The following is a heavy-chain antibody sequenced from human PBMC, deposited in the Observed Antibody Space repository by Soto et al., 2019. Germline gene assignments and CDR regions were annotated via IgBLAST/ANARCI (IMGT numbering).Heavy chain of an antibody. V-gene: IGHV3-48*03. CDR2: ISGSGSIT. CDR3: AGRDGQNRRNASDYYYYYVVGF. D-gene: IGHD2-15*01. J-gene: IGHJ6*02. CDR1: GFTSSSYE. Sequence: GWYLRLSCAASGFTSSSYEMNWVRQAPGKGLEWVSYISGSGSITHYADSVKGRFTISRDNARNSLYLQMNSLRGEDTAVYYCAGRDGQNRRNASDYYYYYVVGFCGRGSTVTGS.